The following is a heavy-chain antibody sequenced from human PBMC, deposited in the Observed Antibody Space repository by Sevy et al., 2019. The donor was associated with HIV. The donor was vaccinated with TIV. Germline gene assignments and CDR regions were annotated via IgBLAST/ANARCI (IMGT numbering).Heavy chain of an antibody. CDR1: GFAFYDYS. CDR2: LSFGCGKI. V-gene: IGHV3-23*01. J-gene: IGHJ4*02. Sequence: GGSLRLSCAASGFAFYDYSMSWIRQAPGKGLEWVATLSFGCGKINYAVSVNVRFTISRDNSKNSFYLQMDNLRVEDTALYYCAREGCTRPHDYWGQGTRVTVSS. D-gene: IGHD2-8*01. CDR3: AREGCTRPHDY.